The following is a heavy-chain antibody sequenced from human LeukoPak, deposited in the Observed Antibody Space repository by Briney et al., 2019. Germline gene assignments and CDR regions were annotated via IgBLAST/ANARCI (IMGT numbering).Heavy chain of an antibody. D-gene: IGHD1-26*01. CDR1: GFTFSSYS. CDR3: ARDEMVVGALDY. Sequence: GGSLRLSCAASGFTFSSYSMNWVRQAPGKGLEWVSSISSSSSYIYYADSVKGRFTISRDNAKNSLYLQMNSLRAEDTAVYYCARDEMVVGALDYWGQGTLVTVSS. V-gene: IGHV3-21*01. CDR2: ISSSSSYI. J-gene: IGHJ4*02.